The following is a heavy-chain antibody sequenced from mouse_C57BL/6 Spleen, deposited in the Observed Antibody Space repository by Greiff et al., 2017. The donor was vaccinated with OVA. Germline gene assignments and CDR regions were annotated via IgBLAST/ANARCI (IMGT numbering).Heavy chain of an antibody. CDR1: GFTFSDAW. CDR2: IRNKANNHAT. J-gene: IGHJ3*01. CDR3: TRAPITTVVPFAY. V-gene: IGHV6-6*01. D-gene: IGHD1-1*01. Sequence: EVKVEESGGGLVQPGGSMKLSCAASGFTFSDAWMDWVRQSPEKGLEWVAEIRNKANNHATYYAESVKGRFTISRDDSKSSVYLQMNSLRAEDTGIYYCTRAPITTVVPFAYWGQGTLVTVSA.